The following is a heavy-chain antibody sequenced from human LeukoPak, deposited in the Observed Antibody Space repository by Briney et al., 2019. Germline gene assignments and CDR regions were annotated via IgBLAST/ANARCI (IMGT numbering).Heavy chain of an antibody. CDR1: GGSISSYY. CDR2: IYTSGST. J-gene: IGHJ5*02. D-gene: IGHD2-21*01. Sequence: KPSETLSLTCTVSGGSISSYYWSWIRQPAGKGLEWIGRIYTSGSTNYNPSLKSRVTMSVDTSKNQFSLKLSSVTAADTAVYYCARRVSSYCGGDCRNNWFDPWGQGTLVTVSS. V-gene: IGHV4-4*07. CDR3: ARRVSSYCGGDCRNNWFDP.